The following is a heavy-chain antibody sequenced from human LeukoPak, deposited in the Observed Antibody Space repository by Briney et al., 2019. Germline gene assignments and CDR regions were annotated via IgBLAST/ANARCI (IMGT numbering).Heavy chain of an antibody. Sequence: GGSLTLSCAASGFTLSAYWMGWVRQAPGKGLEWVANIKQDGTQKHYVDSVKGRFTISRDNAKNSLYLQMNGLRAEDTVVYYCARDMEDIVVVIAAYDYWGQGTLVTVSS. D-gene: IGHD2-15*01. CDR1: GFTLSAYW. CDR2: IKQDGTQK. V-gene: IGHV3-7*05. J-gene: IGHJ4*02. CDR3: ARDMEDIVVVIAAYDY.